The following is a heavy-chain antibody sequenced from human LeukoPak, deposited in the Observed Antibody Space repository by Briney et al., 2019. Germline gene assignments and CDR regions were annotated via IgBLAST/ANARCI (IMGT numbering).Heavy chain of an antibody. CDR1: GGSISSYY. Sequence: PSETLSLTCTVSGGSISSYYWSWIRQPPGKGLEWIGYIYYSGSTYYTPSLKSRVTISVDRSKNEFSLNLNSVTAADTAVYYCARGYVSSNWYKEDAFDVWGQGTMVTVSS. D-gene: IGHD6-13*01. J-gene: IGHJ3*01. CDR2: IYYSGST. CDR3: ARGYVSSNWYKEDAFDV. V-gene: IGHV4-59*01.